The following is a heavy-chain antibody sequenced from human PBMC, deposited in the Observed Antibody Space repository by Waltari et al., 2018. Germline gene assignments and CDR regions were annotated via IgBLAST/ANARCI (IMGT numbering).Heavy chain of an antibody. CDR2: INPMSGST. D-gene: IGHD6-13*01. J-gene: IGHJ5*02. CDR1: GYTFTDYY. CDR3: ARAKYSSIWRNWFDP. Sequence: QALLVQSGAEVERPGASVKVSCLASGYTFTDYYIHWVRQAPGQGLEWMAWINPMSGSTNSAQKFQDRVTFTSDTSINTASREVNRLRYDDTAVYYCARAKYSSIWRNWFDPWGQGTLVTVSS. V-gene: IGHV1-2*02.